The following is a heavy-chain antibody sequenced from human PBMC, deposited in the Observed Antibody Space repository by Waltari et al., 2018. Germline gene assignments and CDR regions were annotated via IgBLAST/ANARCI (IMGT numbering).Heavy chain of an antibody. J-gene: IGHJ5*02. CDR2: MKPVRGKT. CDR1: GYTFTSHD. Sequence: QVQLVQSGAEVKKPGASVKVSCKASGYTFTSHDINWVRQATGQGLEWMGWMKPVRGKTGYANKFQGRVTITRNTSISTAYMELRSLRSEETAGYYCAREGGYYYDSSGYSDVDWCDPWGQGTLVTVSS. D-gene: IGHD3-22*01. CDR3: AREGGYYYDSSGYSDVDWCDP. V-gene: IGHV1-8*03.